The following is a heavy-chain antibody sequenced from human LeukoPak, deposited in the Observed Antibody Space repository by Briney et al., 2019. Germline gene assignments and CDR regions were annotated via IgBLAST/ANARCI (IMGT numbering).Heavy chain of an antibody. D-gene: IGHD3-10*01. Sequence: SETLSLTCTVSGGSISSSSYYWGWIRQPPGKGLEWIGSIYYSGRTYYNPSLKSRVTISVDTSKNQFSLKLSSVTAADTAVYYCARLSSGHYYYYYYYMDVWGKGTTVTVSS. CDR3: ARLSSGHYYYYYYYMDV. V-gene: IGHV4-39*01. CDR2: IYYSGRT. CDR1: GGSISSSSYY. J-gene: IGHJ6*03.